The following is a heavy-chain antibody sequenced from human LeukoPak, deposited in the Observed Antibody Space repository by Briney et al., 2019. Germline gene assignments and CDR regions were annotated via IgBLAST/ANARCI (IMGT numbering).Heavy chain of an antibody. V-gene: IGHV4-59*01. CDR2: IYYSGYT. CDR3: AGVYGSGTWS. J-gene: IGHJ5*02. D-gene: IGHD3-10*01. Sequence: SETLSFTCTVSGGSISSNYWSWIRQPPGKGLEWTGFIYYSGYTKYNPSLEGRVTLSVDTSKNQFSLMLSSVTAADTAVYYCAGVYGSGTWSWGQGTLVTVSS. CDR1: GGSISSNY.